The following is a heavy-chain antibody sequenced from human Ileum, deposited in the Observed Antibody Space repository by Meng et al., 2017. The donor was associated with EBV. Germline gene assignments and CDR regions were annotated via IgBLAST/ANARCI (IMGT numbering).Heavy chain of an antibody. CDR2: INAGNGNT. D-gene: IGHD1-7*01. J-gene: IGHJ4*02. Sequence: VQLVQSGAGVKNPGASVKVSCKASGYTFTSYAMHWVRQAPGQRLEWMGWINAGNGNTKYSEQFRGRSTITRDTSANTAYMEVSSLKSEDTAVYFCARGPLPVNWNYVPFDYWGQGTLVTASS. CDR3: ARGPLPVNWNYVPFDY. CDR1: GYTFTSYA. V-gene: IGHV1-3*01.